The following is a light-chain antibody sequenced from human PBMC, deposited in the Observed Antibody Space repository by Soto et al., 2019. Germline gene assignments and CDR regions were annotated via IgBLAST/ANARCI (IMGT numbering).Light chain of an antibody. CDR3: SSYTTTSTLV. J-gene: IGLJ3*02. V-gene: IGLV2-14*01. CDR2: EVR. Sequence: QSALTQPASVSGSPGQSITIACTGTNRYVGSYNLVSWYQQRPGEAPKLIISEVRNRPSGISYRFTGSKSGNTASLTLSGLQAEDEADYYCSSYTTTSTLVFGGGTKVTVL. CDR1: NRYVGSYNL.